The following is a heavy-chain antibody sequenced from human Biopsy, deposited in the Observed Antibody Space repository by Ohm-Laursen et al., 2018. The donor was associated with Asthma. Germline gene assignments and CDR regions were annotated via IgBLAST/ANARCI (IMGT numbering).Heavy chain of an antibody. V-gene: IGHV1-3*01. CDR2: INAGNGNT. D-gene: IGHD3-9*01. Sequence: SSVKVSCNASGYNFISFAIHWVRQAPGQRLEWMGWINAGNGNTKYSQKFQGRVSITRDTSASTAYMELTSLRSEDTAAYYCARTYYDFLTGQVKDAFGIWGQGTMVTVSS. J-gene: IGHJ3*02. CDR1: GYNFISFA. CDR3: ARTYYDFLTGQVKDAFGI.